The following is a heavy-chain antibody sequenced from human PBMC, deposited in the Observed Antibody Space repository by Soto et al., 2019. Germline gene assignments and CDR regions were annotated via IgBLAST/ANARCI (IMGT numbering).Heavy chain of an antibody. D-gene: IGHD3-16*02. CDR2: ISWNSVSS. V-gene: IGHV3-9*01. Sequence: EVQLVESGGGLVQPGRSLRLSCAASGFTFSDYAMHWVRQAPGKGLEWVSGISWNSVSSGYADSVKGRFTISRDNAQSSLYHQMNSLTRDETALYYCVKLAFIGPRFYYYYMDVWGQGTTVTVSS. CDR3: VKLAFIGPRFYYYYMDV. CDR1: GFTFSDYA. J-gene: IGHJ6*03.